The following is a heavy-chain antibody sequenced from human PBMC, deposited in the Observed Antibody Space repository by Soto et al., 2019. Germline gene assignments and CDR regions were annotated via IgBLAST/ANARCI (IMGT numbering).Heavy chain of an antibody. CDR2: IIPIFVTA. CDR1: GGTFSSYA. D-gene: IGHD2-15*01. Sequence: QVQLVQSGAEVKKPGSSVKVSCKASGGTFSSYAISWVRQAPGQGLEWMGGIIPIFVTANYAQKFQGRVTITADESTSTAYMELSSLRSEDTAVYYCARSAYCSGGSCYPNWFDPWGQGTLVTVSS. V-gene: IGHV1-69*01. J-gene: IGHJ5*02. CDR3: ARSAYCSGGSCYPNWFDP.